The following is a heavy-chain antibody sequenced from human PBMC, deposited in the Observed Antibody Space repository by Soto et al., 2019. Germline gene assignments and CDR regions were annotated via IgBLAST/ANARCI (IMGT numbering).Heavy chain of an antibody. J-gene: IGHJ4*02. CDR2: ISGSGTTI. CDR3: ASFSRMADGYY. D-gene: IGHD3-22*01. Sequence: EVHLVESGGGLVQPGGSLRLSCAASGFIFSSYAINWVRQAPGKGLEWVSYISGSGTTIYYADSVKGRFTISRDYAKSSLYLQMNSLRAEDTAMYYCASFSRMADGYYCGQGTLVTVSS. CDR1: GFIFSSYA. V-gene: IGHV3-48*01.